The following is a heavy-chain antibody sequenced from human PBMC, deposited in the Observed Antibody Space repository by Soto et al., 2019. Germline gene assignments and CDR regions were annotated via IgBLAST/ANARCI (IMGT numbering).Heavy chain of an antibody. J-gene: IGHJ5*02. CDR1: GFTFDDYA. CDR2: ISWNSGSI. D-gene: IGHD3-3*01. Sequence: GGSLRLSCAASGFTFDDYAMHWVRQAPGKGLEWVSGISWNSGSIGYVDSVKGRFTISRDNAKNSLYLQMNSLRAEDTALYYCAKDRVHDFWSGYNWFDPWGQGTLVTVSS. CDR3: AKDRVHDFWSGYNWFDP. V-gene: IGHV3-9*01.